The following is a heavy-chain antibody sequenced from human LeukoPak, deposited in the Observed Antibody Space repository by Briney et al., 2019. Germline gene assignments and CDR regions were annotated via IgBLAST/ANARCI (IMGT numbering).Heavy chain of an antibody. D-gene: IGHD1-26*01. V-gene: IGHV3-23*01. J-gene: IGHJ6*02. CDR3: AKGGTESYHYYGMDV. CDR1: GFTFSRYA. Sequence: TGGSLRLSCEASGFTFSRYAMIWVRQAPGKGLEWVSGSSGSGGITSYADSVKGRFTFSRDNSKNTLYLQMKSLRAEDTALYYCAKGGTESYHYYGMDVWGQGTTVTVSS. CDR2: SSGSGGIT.